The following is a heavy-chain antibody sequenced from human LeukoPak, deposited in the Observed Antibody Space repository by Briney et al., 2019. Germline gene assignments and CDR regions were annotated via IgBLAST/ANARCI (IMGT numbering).Heavy chain of an antibody. CDR3: ATNYYDSSGYYYVPYY. J-gene: IGHJ4*02. CDR1: GFTFSSYA. Sequence: RSGRSLRLSCAASGFTFSSYAMHWVRQAPGKGLEWVAVISYDGSNKYYADSVKGRFTISRDNSKNTLYLQMNSLRAEDTAVYYCATNYYDSSGYYYVPYYWGRGTLVTVSS. CDR2: ISYDGSNK. D-gene: IGHD3-22*01. V-gene: IGHV3-30*04.